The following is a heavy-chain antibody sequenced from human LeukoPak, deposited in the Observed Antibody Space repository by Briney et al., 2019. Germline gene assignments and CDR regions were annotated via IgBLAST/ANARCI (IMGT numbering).Heavy chain of an antibody. CDR1: GGTFSSYA. J-gene: IGHJ6*04. CDR2: IIPIFGTA. D-gene: IGHD2-2*01. CDR3: ARDWSVPAATYYYYGMDV. V-gene: IGHV1-69*06. Sequence: SVKVSCKASGGTFSSYAISWVRQAPGQGLEWMGGIIPIFGTANYAQKFQGRVTITADKSTSTAYMKLSSLRSEDTAVYYCARDWSVPAATYYYYGMDVWGKGTTVTVSS.